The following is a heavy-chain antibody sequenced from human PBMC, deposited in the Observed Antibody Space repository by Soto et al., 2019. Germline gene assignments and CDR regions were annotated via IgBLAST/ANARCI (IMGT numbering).Heavy chain of an antibody. D-gene: IGHD3-9*01. Sequence: SLRLSCAASGFTFGDYAMHWVRQAPGKGLEWLSAISGRSDSIGYADSVRGRFTISRDNAKNSLYLQMNSLRAEDTALYYCAKEVDWALDFWGQGTLVTVSS. V-gene: IGHV3-9*01. J-gene: IGHJ4*02. CDR2: ISGRSDSI. CDR1: GFTFGDYA. CDR3: AKEVDWALDF.